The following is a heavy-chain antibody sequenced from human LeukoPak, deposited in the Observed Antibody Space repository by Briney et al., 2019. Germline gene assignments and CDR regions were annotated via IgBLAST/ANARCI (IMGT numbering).Heavy chain of an antibody. CDR2: ISAYNGNT. V-gene: IGHV1-18*01. J-gene: IGHJ5*02. CDR1: GYTFTSYG. D-gene: IGHD3-3*01. Sequence: WASVKVSCKASGYTFTSYGISWVRQAPGQGLEWMGWISAYNGNTNYAQKLQGRVTVTTDTSTSTAYMELRSLRSDDTAVYYCAKVITHNYDFWNGLSNPNWFDPWGQGTLVTVSS. CDR3: AKVITHNYDFWNGLSNPNWFDP.